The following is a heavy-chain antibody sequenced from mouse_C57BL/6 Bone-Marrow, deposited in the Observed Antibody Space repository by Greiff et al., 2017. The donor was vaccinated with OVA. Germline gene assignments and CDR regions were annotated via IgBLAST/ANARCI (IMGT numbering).Heavy chain of an antibody. V-gene: IGHV1-55*01. CDR3: ARRWLLRSEWWAY. CDR1: GYTFTSYW. J-gene: IGHJ3*01. CDR2: IYPGSGSS. Sequence: VQLQQPGAELVKPGASVKMSCKASGYTFTSYWITWVQQRPGQGLEWIGDIYPGSGSSTSNEKFTSKATLTVDTSSSTAYMQVSILTSEDSAVYYCARRWLLRSEWWAYWGQGTLVTVSA. D-gene: IGHD1-1*01.